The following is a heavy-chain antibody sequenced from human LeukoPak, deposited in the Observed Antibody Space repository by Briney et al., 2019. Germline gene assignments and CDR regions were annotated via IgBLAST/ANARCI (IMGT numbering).Heavy chain of an antibody. D-gene: IGHD3-10*01. J-gene: IGHJ4*02. Sequence: SETLSLTCTVSGGSISSYYWSWIRQPAGKGLEWIGRIYTSGSTNYNPSLKSRVTISVDTSKNQFSLKLSSVTAADTAVYYCARDSLWFGEFDYWGQGTLVTVSS. CDR2: IYTSGST. CDR3: ARDSLWFGEFDY. V-gene: IGHV4-4*07. CDR1: GGSISSYY.